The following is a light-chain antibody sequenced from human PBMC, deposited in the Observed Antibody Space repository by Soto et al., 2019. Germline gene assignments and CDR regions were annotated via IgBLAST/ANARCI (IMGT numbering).Light chain of an antibody. V-gene: IGKV3-15*01. CDR3: QQYNNWRPWT. CDR2: GAS. CDR1: QSVSSN. Sequence: EIVMTQSPATLSVSPGERATLSCRASQSVSSNLAWYQQKPGQAPRLLIYGASTRVTGIPARFSGSGSGTEFTLTISSLQSEDFAVYYCQQYNNWRPWTFGQGTKVEIK. J-gene: IGKJ1*01.